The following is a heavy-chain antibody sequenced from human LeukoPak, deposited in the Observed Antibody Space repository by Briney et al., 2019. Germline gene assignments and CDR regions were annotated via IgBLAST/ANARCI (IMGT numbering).Heavy chain of an antibody. D-gene: IGHD1-1*01. J-gene: IGHJ4*02. CDR3: VRVPTFEFVDY. CDR2: ISSSSSYI. Sequence: PGGSLRLSCAASGFTFSSYSMSWVRQAPGKGLEWVSSISSSSSYIYYADSVKGRFTISRDNAKNSLYLQMNSLRAEDTAVYYCVRVPTFEFVDYWGQGTLVTVSS. CDR1: GFTFSSYS. V-gene: IGHV3-21*01.